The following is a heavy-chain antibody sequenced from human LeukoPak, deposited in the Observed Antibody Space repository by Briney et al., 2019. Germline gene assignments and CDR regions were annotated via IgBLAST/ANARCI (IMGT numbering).Heavy chain of an antibody. V-gene: IGHV4-39*01. CDR1: GSSISNSDYY. CDR2: IYYIGNT. J-gene: IGHJ4*02. D-gene: IGHD2-15*01. Sequence: SETLSLTCTVSGSSISNSDYYWGWIRQPPGKGLEWIGYIYYIGNTNYNPSLKSRLTISVDTSKNQVSLKLTSVTAADTAVYYCASVRGYCSRGSCYHFDYWGQGTLVTVSS. CDR3: ASVRGYCSRGSCYHFDY.